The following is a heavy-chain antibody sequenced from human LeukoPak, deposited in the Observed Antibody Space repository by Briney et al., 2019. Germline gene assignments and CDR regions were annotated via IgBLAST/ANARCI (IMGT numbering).Heavy chain of an antibody. D-gene: IGHD3-16*02. CDR1: GFTFSNYW. J-gene: IGHJ4*02. CDR2: IKQDGSEK. V-gene: IGHV3-7*01. Sequence: GGSLRLSCAASGFTFSNYWMIWVRQAPGKGLEWVGNIKQDGSEKRYADSVRGRFSISRDNAQTSLYLQMDSLRAEDTAVYYCAKDTFIMITFGGVIVPHPLDYWGQGTLVTVSS. CDR3: AKDTFIMITFGGVIVPHPLDY.